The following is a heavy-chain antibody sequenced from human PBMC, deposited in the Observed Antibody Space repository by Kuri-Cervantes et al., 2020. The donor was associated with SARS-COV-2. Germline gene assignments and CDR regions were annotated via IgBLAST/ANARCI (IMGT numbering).Heavy chain of an antibody. D-gene: IGHD6-6*01. CDR3: AREIYSTSSQAFDI. Sequence: SETLSLTCTVSGGSISSSSYYWGWIRQPPGKGLEWIGSIYYSGSTYYNPSLKSRVTISVDTSKNQFSLKLSSVTAADTALYYCAREIYSTSSQAFDIWGQGTMVTVSS. CDR2: IYYSGST. J-gene: IGHJ3*02. CDR1: GGSISSSSYY. V-gene: IGHV4-39*02.